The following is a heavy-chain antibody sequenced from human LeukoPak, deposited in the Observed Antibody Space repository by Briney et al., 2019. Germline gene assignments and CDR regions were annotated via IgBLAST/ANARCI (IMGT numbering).Heavy chain of an antibody. D-gene: IGHD2-15*01. Sequence: SQTLSLTCTVSGDSISSSSYYWSWIRQHPGKGLEWIGYIYYSGSTYYNPSLKSRVTISVDTSKNQSSLKLSSVTAADTAVYYCVRVPCSGGSCYSYAIWFDPWGQGTLVTVSS. J-gene: IGHJ5*02. CDR2: IYYSGST. V-gene: IGHV4-31*03. CDR1: GDSISSSSYY. CDR3: VRVPCSGGSCYSYAIWFDP.